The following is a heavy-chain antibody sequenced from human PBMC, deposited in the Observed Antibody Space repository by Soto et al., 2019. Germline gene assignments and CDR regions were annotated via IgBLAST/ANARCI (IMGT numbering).Heavy chain of an antibody. CDR1: GYTFSGHF. J-gene: IGHJ4*02. Sequence: ASVKVSCKASGYTFSGHFMHWVRQAPGKGVEGMGWINPNSGGTNYAQKFKGWVTMTRDTSLSTAYMEVSRLSSDDTAIYYCARDRMMITVFGVVTISNLFDLWGQGTLVTVSS. CDR3: ARDRMMITVFGVVTISNLFDL. CDR2: INPNSGGT. V-gene: IGHV1-2*04. D-gene: IGHD3-3*01.